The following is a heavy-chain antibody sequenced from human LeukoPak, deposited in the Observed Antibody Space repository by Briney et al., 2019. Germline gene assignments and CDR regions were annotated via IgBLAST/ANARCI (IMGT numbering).Heavy chain of an antibody. Sequence: PGGSLRLSCAASGFTFDDYGMHWVRQVPGKGLECVSLISGDGGSTYYADSVKGRFTISRDNSKNSLYLQMNSLRTEDTALYYCAKDIYSRRGSYFEHWGQGTVVTVSS. J-gene: IGHJ1*01. V-gene: IGHV3-43*02. CDR1: GFTFDDYG. CDR2: ISGDGGST. D-gene: IGHD2-15*01. CDR3: AKDIYSRRGSYFEH.